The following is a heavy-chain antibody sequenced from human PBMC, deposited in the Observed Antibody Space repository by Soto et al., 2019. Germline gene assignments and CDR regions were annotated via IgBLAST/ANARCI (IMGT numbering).Heavy chain of an antibody. Sequence: GGSLRLSCAASGFTFSSYSMNWVRQAPGKGLEWVSYISSSSSTIYYADSVKGRFTISRDNAKNSLYLQMNSLRAEDKAVYYCARAPIPLFGGVLYYFDYWGQGTLVTVSS. CDR3: ARAPIPLFGGVLYYFDY. CDR2: ISSSSSTI. V-gene: IGHV3-48*01. D-gene: IGHD3-16*01. CDR1: GFTFSSYS. J-gene: IGHJ4*02.